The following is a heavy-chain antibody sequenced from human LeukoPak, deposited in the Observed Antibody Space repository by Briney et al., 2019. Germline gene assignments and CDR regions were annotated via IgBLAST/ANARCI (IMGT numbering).Heavy chain of an antibody. Sequence: PGGAPRLSFAASGFSLRSNYMSWVRPAPRKGLEGGSVIYSDGSTYYADSVKGRFTISRDNSKNTLYLQMNSLRAEDTAVYYCARATPSSSGRVVDYWGQGTLVTVSS. V-gene: IGHV3-53*01. J-gene: IGHJ4*02. CDR3: ARATPSSSGRVVDY. CDR1: GFSLRSNY. D-gene: IGHD6-19*01. CDR2: IYSDGST.